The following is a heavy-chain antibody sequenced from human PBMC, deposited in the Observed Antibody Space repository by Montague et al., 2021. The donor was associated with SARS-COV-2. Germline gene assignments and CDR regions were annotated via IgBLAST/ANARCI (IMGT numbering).Heavy chain of an antibody. Sequence: SETLSLTCTVSGGSISSYYWSWIRQPAGKGLEWIGRFYTTGSTNYNPPLKSRVTMSVDTSKNQFSLKLSSVTVADTAVYYCARSTFYSSGWWDNWYFDLWGRGTLVTVSS. V-gene: IGHV4-4*07. CDR1: GGSISSYY. CDR2: FYTTGST. J-gene: IGHJ2*01. CDR3: ARSTFYSSGWWDNWYFDL. D-gene: IGHD6-19*01.